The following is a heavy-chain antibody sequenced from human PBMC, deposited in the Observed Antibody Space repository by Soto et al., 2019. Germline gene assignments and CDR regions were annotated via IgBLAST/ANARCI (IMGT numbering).Heavy chain of an antibody. CDR1: GGSISSYY. J-gene: IGHJ6*02. Sequence: PSETLSLTCTVSGGSISSYYWSWIRQPPGKGLEWIGYIYNSGSTNYNPSLKRRVTISIDTSKNQFSLKLSSVTAADSDVSYCERAGGFAEDMDVWGQGTTVTVSS. D-gene: IGHD3-16*01. CDR2: IYNSGST. V-gene: IGHV4-59*01. CDR3: ERAGGFAEDMDV.